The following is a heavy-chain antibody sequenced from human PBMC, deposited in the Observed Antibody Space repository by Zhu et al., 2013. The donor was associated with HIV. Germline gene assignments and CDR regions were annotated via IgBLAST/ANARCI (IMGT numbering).Heavy chain of an antibody. V-gene: IGHV1-69*02. CDR3: ARGRGTSAMYGMDT. D-gene: IGHD1-1*01. J-gene: IGHJ6*02. Sequence: QVQLVQSGAEVKSPGSSVKVSCKASGGTFTSYILSWVRQAPGQGLEWMGRVIPVLHVTNYAQKFQGRITITADTSTSTVYMELSSLRSEDTAVYYCARGRGTSAMYGMDTWGRRD. CDR2: VIPVLHVT. CDR1: GGTFTSYI.